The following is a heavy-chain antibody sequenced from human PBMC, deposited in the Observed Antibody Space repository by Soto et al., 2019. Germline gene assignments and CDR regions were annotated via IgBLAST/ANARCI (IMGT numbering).Heavy chain of an antibody. CDR1: GGSFSGYY. CDR2: INHSGST. V-gene: IGHV4-34*01. J-gene: IGHJ6*02. Sequence: SETLSLTCAVYGGSFSGYYWSWIRQPPGKGLEWIGEINHSGSTNYNPSLKSRVTISVDTSKNQFSLKLSSVTAADTAVYYCARGASLRYSKHYYYNGMDVWGQGTTVTVSS. CDR3: ARGASLRYSKHYYYNGMDV. D-gene: IGHD4-4*01.